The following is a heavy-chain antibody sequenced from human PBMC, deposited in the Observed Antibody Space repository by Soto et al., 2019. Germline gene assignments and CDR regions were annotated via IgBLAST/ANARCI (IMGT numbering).Heavy chain of an antibody. J-gene: IGHJ6*02. CDR1: GGSISTYY. D-gene: IGHD4-17*01. V-gene: IGHV4-59*01. CDR2: IYYSGST. CDR3: ARSSPTVKYAMGV. Sequence: QVQLQESGPGLVKPSETLSLTCTVSGGSISTYYWNWIRQPPGKGLEWIGYIYYSGSTSYNPSLKSRVTISVATSKNQCSLKLSSVTAADTAVYYCARSSPTVKYAMGVWGQGTTVTVSS.